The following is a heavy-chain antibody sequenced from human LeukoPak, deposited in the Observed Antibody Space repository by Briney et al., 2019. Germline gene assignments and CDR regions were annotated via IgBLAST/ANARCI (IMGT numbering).Heavy chain of an antibody. CDR3: ARGPYSYDSSGAFDI. CDR2: IYNSGRT. CDR1: GGSISSYY. J-gene: IGHJ3*02. D-gene: IGHD3-22*01. V-gene: IGHV4-59*08. Sequence: PSETLSLTCTVSGGSISSYYWSWIRQPPGEGLEWIGNIYNSGRTNYNPSLKSRVTISVDTSKNQFSLKLSSVTAADTAVYFCARGPYSYDSSGAFDIWGQGTMVTVSS.